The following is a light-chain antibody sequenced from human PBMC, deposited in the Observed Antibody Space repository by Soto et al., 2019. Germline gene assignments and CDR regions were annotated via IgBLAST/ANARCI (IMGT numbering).Light chain of an antibody. CDR3: AAWDDSLVV. CDR1: SSNIGSAY. J-gene: IGLJ2*01. V-gene: IGLV1-47*01. CDR2: RNN. Sequence: QSVLTQPPSASGTPGQTVNISCSGSSSNIGSAYIYWYQHLPGTAPKLLIYRNNQRPSGVPDRFSASKSGTSASLAISGLRSEDEADYYCAAWDDSLVVFGGGTSSPS.